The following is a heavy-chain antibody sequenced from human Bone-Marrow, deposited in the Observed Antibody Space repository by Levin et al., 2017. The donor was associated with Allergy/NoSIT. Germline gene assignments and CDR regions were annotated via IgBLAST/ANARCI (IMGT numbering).Heavy chain of an antibody. CDR1: GFTFSSFA. CDR2: IGGSGDTT. D-gene: IGHD6-13*01. CDR3: AKYSSSQTRNYGTDV. V-gene: IGHV3-23*01. J-gene: IGHJ6*02. Sequence: GASVKVSCAASGFTFSSFAMSWVRQAPGKGLEWVSTIGGSGDTTHYADSVKGRFTISRDNSKNTMYLQMNSLSAEDTAVYYCAKYSSSQTRNYGTDVWGQGTTVTVSS.